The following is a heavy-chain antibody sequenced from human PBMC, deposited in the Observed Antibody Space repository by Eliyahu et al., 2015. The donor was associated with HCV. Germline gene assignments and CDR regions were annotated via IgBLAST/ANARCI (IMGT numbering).Heavy chain of an antibody. CDR1: GLTVSANY. CDR2: LYSGGTT. J-gene: IGHJ5*02. D-gene: IGHD3-3*01. CDR3: ARWSAYQGFDP. V-gene: IGHV3-53*01. Sequence: EVQLVESGGGLIQPGGSLRLSCAASGLTVSANYMTWVRQAPGKGLEWVSVLYSGGTTYYADSVKGRFTISRDDSKNTLYLQMNSLRAEDTAVYYCARWSAYQGFDPWGQGTLVTVSS.